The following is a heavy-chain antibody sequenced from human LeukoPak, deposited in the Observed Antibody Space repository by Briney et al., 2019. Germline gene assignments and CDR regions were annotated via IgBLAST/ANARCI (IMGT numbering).Heavy chain of an antibody. CDR3: ARRPNHYDTSGYDY. J-gene: IGHJ4*02. Sequence: ASVKVSCKASGYTFTSYGISWVRQAPGQGLEWMGWISDYNGNTNYAQKLQGRVTLTTDTSTSTAYMELRRLRSDDTAVYYCARRPNHYDTSGYDYWGQGTLVTVSS. V-gene: IGHV1-18*01. CDR1: GYTFTSYG. D-gene: IGHD3-22*01. CDR2: ISDYNGNT.